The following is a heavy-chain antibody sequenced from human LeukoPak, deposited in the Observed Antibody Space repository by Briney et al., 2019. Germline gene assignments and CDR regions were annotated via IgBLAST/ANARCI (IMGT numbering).Heavy chain of an antibody. D-gene: IGHD6-6*01. V-gene: IGHV3-69-1*01. CDR3: ASFTVVEAYYYYMGV. CDR2: ISSSSTT. J-gene: IGHJ6*03. Sequence: GGSLRLSCTASGITFSDYSMNWVRQAPGKGLEWVSYISSSSTTYYADSVRGRFTISRDNAKNSLYLQMSSLRAEDSAVYYCASFTVVEAYYYYMGVWGNGTTVTVSS. CDR1: GITFSDYS.